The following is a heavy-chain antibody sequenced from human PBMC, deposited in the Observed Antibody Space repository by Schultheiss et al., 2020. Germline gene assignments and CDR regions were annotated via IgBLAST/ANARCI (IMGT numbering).Heavy chain of an antibody. V-gene: IGHV3-48*01. D-gene: IGHD3-3*01. CDR1: GFTFSSYS. CDR2: ISSSGSTI. CDR3: ASFLEWSPDVDY. J-gene: IGHJ4*02. Sequence: GGSLRLSCAASGFTFSSYSMNWVRQAPGKGLEWVSSISSSGSTIYYADSVKGRFTISRDNSKNTLYLQMNSLRAEDTAVYYCASFLEWSPDVDYWGQGTLVTVSS.